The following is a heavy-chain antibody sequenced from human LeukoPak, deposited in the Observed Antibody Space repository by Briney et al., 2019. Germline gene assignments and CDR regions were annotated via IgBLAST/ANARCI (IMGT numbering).Heavy chain of an antibody. Sequence: GGSLRLSCAASGFIFTNAWMTRVRQAPGKGLEWVGRVKTKSDGGTIDYAASVKGRFTISRDDSKNTLFLQMNSLKIEDTAVYYCTTVSGGGDCYRYWGQGILVTVSS. CDR1: GFIFTNAW. CDR2: VKTKSDGGTI. D-gene: IGHD2-21*01. CDR3: TTVSGGGDCYRY. V-gene: IGHV3-15*01. J-gene: IGHJ4*02.